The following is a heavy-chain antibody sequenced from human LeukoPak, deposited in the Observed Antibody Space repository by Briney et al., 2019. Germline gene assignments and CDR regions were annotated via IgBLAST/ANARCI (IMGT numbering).Heavy chain of an antibody. CDR1: GYTFTSYL. CDR3: ARAVSSRGMDV. V-gene: IGHV5-51*01. J-gene: IGHJ6*02. D-gene: IGHD5/OR15-5a*01. Sequence: GESLQISCNGSGYTFTSYLIGWVRQLPGKGLDWMGIIYPGDSDTRYSPSFQGQVTISADKSISTAYLQWSSLKASDTAMYYCARAVSSRGMDVWGQGTTVTVSS. CDR2: IYPGDSDT.